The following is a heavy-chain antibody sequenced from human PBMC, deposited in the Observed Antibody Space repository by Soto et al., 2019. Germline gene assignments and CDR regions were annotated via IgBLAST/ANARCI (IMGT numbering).Heavy chain of an antibody. Sequence: SETLSLTCTFSGGYFKSGSYSLSWIRQPPGKGLEWIGYVYHTGRTSYNPSLKSRVSISMDTSKNQFSLNLDSVTAADTAVYFCARDFAYFDSWGQGTLVTVSS. CDR2: VYHTGRT. CDR1: GGYFKSGSYS. V-gene: IGHV4-61*01. D-gene: IGHD3-3*01. J-gene: IGHJ4*02. CDR3: ARDFAYFDS.